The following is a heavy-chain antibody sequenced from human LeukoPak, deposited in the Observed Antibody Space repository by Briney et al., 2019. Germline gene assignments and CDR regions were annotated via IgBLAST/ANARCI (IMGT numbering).Heavy chain of an antibody. CDR3: AKLSMVRGVTYFDY. V-gene: IGHV3-23*01. J-gene: IGHJ4*02. CDR1: GFTFSSYA. Sequence: GGSLRLSCAASGFTFSSYAMSWVRQAPGKGLEWVSGISGSGGSAYCADSVKGRFTVSRDNSENTLYLQMNSLRAEDTAVYYCAKLSMVRGVTYFDYWGQGTLVTVSS. CDR2: ISGSGGSA. D-gene: IGHD3-10*01.